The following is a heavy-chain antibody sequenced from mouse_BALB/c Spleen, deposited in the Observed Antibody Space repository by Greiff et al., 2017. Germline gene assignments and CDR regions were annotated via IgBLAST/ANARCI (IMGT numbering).Heavy chain of an antibody. D-gene: IGHD1-2*01. CDR1: GYSITSDYA. CDR3: ARRTAKAMDY. CDR2: ISYSGST. V-gene: IGHV3-2*02. J-gene: IGHJ4*01. Sequence: EVQLQESGPGLVKPSQSLSLTCTVTGYSITSDYAWNWIRQFPGNKLEWMGYISYSGSTSYNPSLKSRISITRDTSKNQFFLQLNSVTTEDTATYYCARRTAKAMDYWGQGTSVTVSS.